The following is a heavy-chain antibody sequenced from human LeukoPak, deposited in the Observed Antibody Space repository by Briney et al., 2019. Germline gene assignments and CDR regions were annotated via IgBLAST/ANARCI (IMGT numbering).Heavy chain of an antibody. D-gene: IGHD2-2*01. Sequence: GGSLRLSCVASGFDFSTYTMNWVRQAPGKGLEWVSSISSSSSYIYYADSVKGRFTISRDNAKSSMYLQMNSLRAEDTAAYYCTRDPGRCTSTSCYPDYWGQGTLVTVSS. J-gene: IGHJ4*02. CDR2: ISSSSSYI. V-gene: IGHV3-21*01. CDR1: GFDFSTYT. CDR3: TRDPGRCTSTSCYPDY.